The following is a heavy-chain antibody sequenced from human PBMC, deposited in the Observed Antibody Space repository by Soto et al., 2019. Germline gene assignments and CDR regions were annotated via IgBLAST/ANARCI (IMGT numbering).Heavy chain of an antibody. J-gene: IGHJ6*02. Sequence: SATLSLTCTVSGGSISSYYWSWIRQPPGKGLEWIGYIYYSGSTNYNPSLKSRVTISVDTSKNQFSLKLSSVTAADTAVYYCARVGSYYDSSGYYQYYYYYGMDVWGQGTTVTVSS. D-gene: IGHD3-22*01. CDR1: GGSISSYY. CDR2: IYYSGST. CDR3: ARVGSYYDSSGYYQYYYYYGMDV. V-gene: IGHV4-59*01.